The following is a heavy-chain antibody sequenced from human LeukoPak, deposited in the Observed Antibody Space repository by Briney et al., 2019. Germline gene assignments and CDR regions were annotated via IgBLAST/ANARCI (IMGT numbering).Heavy chain of an antibody. CDR2: ISYDGSNK. J-gene: IGHJ4*02. CDR1: GFIFSSYG. V-gene: IGHV3-30*18. CDR3: AKGPYDSNGYYYGHFDY. D-gene: IGHD3-22*01. Sequence: GGSLRLSCAASGFIFSSYGMHWVRQAPGKGLEGVAVISYDGSNKYYADSVKGRFTISRDNSKNTLYLQMNSLRAEDTAVYYCAKGPYDSNGYYYGHFDYWGQGTLVTVSS.